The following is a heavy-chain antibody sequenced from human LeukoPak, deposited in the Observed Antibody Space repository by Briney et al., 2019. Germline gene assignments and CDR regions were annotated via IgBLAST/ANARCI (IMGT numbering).Heavy chain of an antibody. CDR1: GFTFSNYW. Sequence: PGGSLRLSCTTSGFTFSNYWMSWVRQAPGKGLEWVANIKQDGTEKGYLDSVKGRFTISRDNAKNSLYLQLNSLRAEDTAVYYCAKDYGSGSLDYWGQGTLVTVSS. CDR2: IKQDGTEK. V-gene: IGHV3-7*01. J-gene: IGHJ4*02. CDR3: AKDYGSGSLDY. D-gene: IGHD3-10*01.